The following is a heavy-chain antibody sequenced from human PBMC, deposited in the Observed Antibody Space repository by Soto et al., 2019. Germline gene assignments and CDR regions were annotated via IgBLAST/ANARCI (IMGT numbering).Heavy chain of an antibody. CDR1: SDSITTNNW. V-gene: IGHV4-4*02. Sequence: QVQLQESGPGLVKPSGTLSLTCAISSDSITTNNWWSWVRQPPDKGLEWIGDIHYSGSTNYNPSLNSRVTISIDKSRKQISLTLDSVPAADTALYYCAPSGSSGNYYFFHYWGQGTLVTVSS. J-gene: IGHJ4*02. D-gene: IGHD6-6*01. CDR2: IHYSGST. CDR3: APSGSSGNYYFFHY.